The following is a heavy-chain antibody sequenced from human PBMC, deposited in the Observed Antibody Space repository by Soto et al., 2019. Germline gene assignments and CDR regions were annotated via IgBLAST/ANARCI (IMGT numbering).Heavy chain of an antibody. CDR1: GFTFSTSW. CDR2: INPDGSIT. CDR3: ARDIGYGGN. Sequence: EVQLVESGGGLVQPGGSLRLSCAASGFTFSTSWMHWVRQTPGKGLVWVSHINPDGSITNYADSAKGRFTISSDNANHTLFLQMNNLIAEDTSVYFCARDIGYGGNWGQGTLVTVSS. V-gene: IGHV3-74*01. D-gene: IGHD3-16*01. J-gene: IGHJ4*02.